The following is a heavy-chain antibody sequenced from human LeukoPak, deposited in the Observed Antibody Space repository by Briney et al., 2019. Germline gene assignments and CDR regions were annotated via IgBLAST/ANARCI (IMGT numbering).Heavy chain of an antibody. CDR2: IYSGGST. Sequence: GGSLRLSCAASGFTVSSNYMSWVRQAPGKGLEWVSVIYSGGSTYYADSVKGRFTISRDNSKNTLYLQMNSLRAEDTAVYYCARRNGYDSSGYYSDYWGQGTLVTVSS. CDR1: GFTVSSNY. V-gene: IGHV3-66*01. D-gene: IGHD3-22*01. J-gene: IGHJ4*02. CDR3: ARRNGYDSSGYYSDY.